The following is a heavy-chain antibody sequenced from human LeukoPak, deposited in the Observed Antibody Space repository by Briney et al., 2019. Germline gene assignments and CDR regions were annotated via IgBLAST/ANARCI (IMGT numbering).Heavy chain of an antibody. CDR2: INRNGGST. J-gene: IGHJ6*03. D-gene: IGHD2/OR15-2a*01. Sequence: RPGGSLRLSCAASGFIFDDYGMNWVRQAPGKGLEWVSGINRNGGSTGYADSVKGRFTISRDNAKNSLYPQMNSLRAEDTALYYCARVYELREEDYYYYYMDVWGKGTTVTVSS. V-gene: IGHV3-20*04. CDR1: GFIFDDYG. CDR3: ARVYELREEDYYYYYMDV.